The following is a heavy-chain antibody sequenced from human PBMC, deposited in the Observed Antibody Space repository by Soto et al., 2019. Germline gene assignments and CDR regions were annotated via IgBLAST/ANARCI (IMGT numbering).Heavy chain of an antibody. Sequence: EVQLVESGGGLIQPGGSLRLSCAASGFSISGHYMTWVRQAPGMGLEWVSLIYSGGSKYYADSVKGRFTISRDSSKNTLFLQMDSLRAEDTAVYFCATWHEREHAFDVWGQGTTVTISS. CDR1: GFSISGHY. J-gene: IGHJ3*01. CDR3: ATWHEREHAFDV. V-gene: IGHV3-53*01. CDR2: IYSGGSK. D-gene: IGHD1-1*01.